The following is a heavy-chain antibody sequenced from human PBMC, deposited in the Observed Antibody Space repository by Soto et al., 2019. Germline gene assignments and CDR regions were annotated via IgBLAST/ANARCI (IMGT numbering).Heavy chain of an antibody. Sequence: SVKVSCKASGGTFSSYAISWVRQAPGQGLEWMGGIIPIFGTANYAQKFQGRVTITADESTSTAYMELSSLRSEDTAVYYCARRPSSGSWFDPWGQGTLVTVSS. V-gene: IGHV1-69*13. CDR3: ARRPSSGSWFDP. D-gene: IGHD6-6*01. CDR2: IIPIFGTA. CDR1: GGTFSSYA. J-gene: IGHJ5*02.